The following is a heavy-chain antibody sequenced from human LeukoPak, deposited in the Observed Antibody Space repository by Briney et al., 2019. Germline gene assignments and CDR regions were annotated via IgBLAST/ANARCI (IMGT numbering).Heavy chain of an antibody. J-gene: IGHJ4*02. D-gene: IGHD5-24*01. CDR1: GGSISSSSYY. CDR3: ARRFGMATILYRQGDFDY. Sequence: SETLSLTCTVSGGSISSSSYYWGWIRQPPGKGLEWIGSIYYSGSTYYNPSLKSRVTISVDTSKNQFSLKLSSATAADTAVYYCARRFGMATILYRQGDFDYWGQGTLVTVSS. V-gene: IGHV4-39*01. CDR2: IYYSGST.